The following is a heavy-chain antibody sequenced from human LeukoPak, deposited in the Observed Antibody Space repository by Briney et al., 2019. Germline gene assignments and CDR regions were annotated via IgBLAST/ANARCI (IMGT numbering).Heavy chain of an antibody. CDR1: GFTFSRFW. Sequence: GRSLRLSCAASGFTFSRFWMSWVRQAPGKGLEWVANIKQDGSEKYYVDSVKGRFTISRDNAKNSLYLQMNSLRAEDTAVFYCARDGTYTDYDPDFDIWGQGTLVTVSS. V-gene: IGHV3-7*04. J-gene: IGHJ4*02. CDR2: IKQDGSEK. D-gene: IGHD5-12*01. CDR3: ARDGTYTDYDPDFDI.